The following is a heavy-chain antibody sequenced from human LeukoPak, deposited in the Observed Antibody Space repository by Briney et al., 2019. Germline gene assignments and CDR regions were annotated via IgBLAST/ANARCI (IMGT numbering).Heavy chain of an antibody. J-gene: IGHJ4*02. V-gene: IGHV3-23*01. CDR2: ISGSGGST. D-gene: IGHD6-13*01. CDR3: ARDKFYSSSYFDY. CDR1: EFTFSNGW. Sequence: PGGSLRLSCAASEFTFSNGWMSWVRQAPGKGLEWVSAISGSGGSTYYADSVKGRFTISRDNSKNTLYLQMNSLRAEDTAVYYCARDKFYSSSYFDYWGQGTLVTVSS.